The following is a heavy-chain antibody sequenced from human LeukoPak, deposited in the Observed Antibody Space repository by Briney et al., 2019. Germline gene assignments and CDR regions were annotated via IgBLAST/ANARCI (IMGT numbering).Heavy chain of an antibody. J-gene: IGHJ4*02. CDR1: GDSVSSNSAA. CDR3: ARGLAYCGGDCPSYFDY. V-gene: IGHV6-1*01. CDR2: TYYRSKWYN. D-gene: IGHD2-21*02. Sequence: SQTLSLTWAISGDSVSSNSAAWNWIRQSPSRGLEWLGRTYYRSKWYNDYAVSVKSRITINPDTSKNQFSLQVNSVTPEDTAVYYCARGLAYCGGDCPSYFDYWGQGTLVTVSS.